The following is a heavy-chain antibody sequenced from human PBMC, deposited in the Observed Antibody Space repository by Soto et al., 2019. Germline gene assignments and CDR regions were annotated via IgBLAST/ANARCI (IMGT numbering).Heavy chain of an antibody. V-gene: IGHV3-9*01. D-gene: IGHD4-17*01. CDR1: GVTFDDYA. J-gene: IGHJ4*02. CDR3: AKDMMSTVTHFEY. Sequence: GGSVRLSCAASGVTFDDYAMHWVRQAPGKGLEWVSGISWNSGSIGYADSVKGRFTISRDNAKNSLYLQMNSLRAEDTALYYCAKDMMSTVTHFEYWGQGTLVTVTS. CDR2: ISWNSGSI.